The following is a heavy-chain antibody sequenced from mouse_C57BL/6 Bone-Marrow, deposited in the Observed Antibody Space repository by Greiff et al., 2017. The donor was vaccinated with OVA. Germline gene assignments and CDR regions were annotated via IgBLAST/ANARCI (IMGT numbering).Heavy chain of an antibody. V-gene: IGHV5-16*01. CDR3: ARDYYRSSYWYFDV. D-gene: IGHD1-1*01. CDR2: INYDGSST. CDR1: GFTFSDYY. Sequence: EVKLMESEGGLVQPGSSMKLSCTASGFTFSDYYMAWVRQVPEKGLEWVANINYDGSSTYYLDSLKSRFIISRDNAKNILYLQLSSLKSEDTAAYYGARDYYRSSYWYFDVWGTGTTVTVSS. J-gene: IGHJ1*03.